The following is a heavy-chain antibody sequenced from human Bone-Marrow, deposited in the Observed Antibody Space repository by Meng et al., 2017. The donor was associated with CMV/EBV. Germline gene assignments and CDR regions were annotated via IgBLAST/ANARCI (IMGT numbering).Heavy chain of an antibody. J-gene: IGHJ5*02. CDR2: INPNSGGT. CDR1: GYTFTGYY. CDR3: ARDAVVPAATKTNWFDP. D-gene: IGHD2-2*01. V-gene: IGHV1-2*02. Sequence: ASGKVSCKASGYTFTGYYMHWVRQAPGQGLEWMGWINPNSGGTNYAQKFQGRVTMTRDTSISTAYMELSRLRSDDTAVYYCARDAVVPAATKTNWFDPWGQGTLVTVSS.